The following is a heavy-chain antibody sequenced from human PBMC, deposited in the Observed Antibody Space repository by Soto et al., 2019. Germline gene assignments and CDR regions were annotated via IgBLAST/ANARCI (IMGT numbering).Heavy chain of an antibody. V-gene: IGHV4-34*01. CDR3: ARYCSGGSCYGDY. CDR2: INHSGST. CDR1: GGSFSGYY. Sequence: PSETLSLTCAVYGGSFSGYYWSWIRQPPGKGLEWIGEINHSGSTNYNPSLKSRVTISVDTSKNQFSLKLSSVTAADAAVYYCARYCSGGSCYGDYWGQGTLVTFSS. J-gene: IGHJ4*02. D-gene: IGHD2-15*01.